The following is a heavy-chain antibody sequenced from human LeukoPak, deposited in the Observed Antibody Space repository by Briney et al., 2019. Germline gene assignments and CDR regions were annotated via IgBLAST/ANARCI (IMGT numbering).Heavy chain of an antibody. CDR1: GGSSGGYD. CDR2: LNRNGGT. V-gene: IGHV4-34*01. Sequence: SETLSLTCVVYGGSSGGYDWSWLRQPPGKGLEGVGGLNRNGGTNYNTSLKSRVTISVDTSMNQFSLKLSSVPAADTAVYYCARGEIVVVPAAQKLSNWFDPWGQGTLVTVSS. D-gene: IGHD2-2*01. J-gene: IGHJ5*02. CDR3: ARGEIVVVPAAQKLSNWFDP.